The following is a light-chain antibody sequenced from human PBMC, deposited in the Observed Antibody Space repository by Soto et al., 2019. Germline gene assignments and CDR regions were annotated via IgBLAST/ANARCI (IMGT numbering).Light chain of an antibody. CDR3: CSFTTASTWV. CDR2: EGS. J-gene: IGLJ3*02. V-gene: IGLV2-23*01. CDR1: ISDVGSYNL. Sequence: QSVLTQPASVSGSPGQSITISCTGSISDVGSYNLVSWYQQHPGKAPKLMIYEGSKRPSGVSNRLSGSKSGNTASLTISGLQAEDEADYYCCSFTTASTWVFGGGTQLTVL.